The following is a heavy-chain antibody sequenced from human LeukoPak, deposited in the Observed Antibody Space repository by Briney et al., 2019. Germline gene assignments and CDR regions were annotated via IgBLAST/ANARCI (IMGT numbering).Heavy chain of an antibody. D-gene: IGHD2-15*01. J-gene: IGHJ5*02. CDR3: ARGSCSGGSCPNWFDT. CDR1: LYTYTSYV. CDR2: NSAYKGNT. Sequence: ASVKVSPKPSLYTYTSYVNSWVRQPPRPGLEWMGWNSAYKGNTNYAQKLQGRVTMTTDTSTSTAYVELRGLRSDDTVVHSSARGSCSGGSCPNWFDTWGQGSLVTVSS. V-gene: IGHV1-18*01.